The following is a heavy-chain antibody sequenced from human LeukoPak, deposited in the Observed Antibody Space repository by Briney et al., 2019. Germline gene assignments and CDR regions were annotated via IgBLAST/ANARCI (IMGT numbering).Heavy chain of an antibody. CDR1: GFTFSSYG. D-gene: IGHD3-10*01. Sequence: GGTLRLSCAASGFTFSSYGVSWVRQAPGKGLEWVSAISGSGGSTYYADSVKGRFTISRDNSKNTLYLQMNSLRAEDTAVYYCAKDPARITMVRGVIPPTYWGQGTLVTVSS. V-gene: IGHV3-23*01. CDR3: AKDPARITMVRGVIPPTY. CDR2: ISGSGGST. J-gene: IGHJ4*02.